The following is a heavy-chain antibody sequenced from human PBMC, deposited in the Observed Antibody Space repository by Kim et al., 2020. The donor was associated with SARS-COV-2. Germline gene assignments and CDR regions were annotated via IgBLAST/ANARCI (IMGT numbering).Heavy chain of an antibody. D-gene: IGHD4-17*01. CDR3: ARDWDYGGNPNAFDI. V-gene: IGHV3-30*07. Sequence: DSGKGRFTISRDNSKNTLYLQMNSLRAEDTAVYYCARDWDYGGNPNAFDIWGLGTMVTVSS. J-gene: IGHJ3*02.